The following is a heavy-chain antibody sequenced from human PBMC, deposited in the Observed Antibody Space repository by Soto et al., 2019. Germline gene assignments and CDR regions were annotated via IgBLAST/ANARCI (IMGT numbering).Heavy chain of an antibody. CDR1: GFTFSNAW. CDR3: TTSKARPDDYYYYGMDV. D-gene: IGHD6-6*01. Sequence: EVQLVESGGGLVKPGGSLRLSCAASGFTFSNAWMSWVRQAPGKGLEWVGRIKSKTDGGTTDYAAPVKGRFTISRDDSKNTVYLQMYSLKTDDTAVYYCTTSKARPDDYYYYGMDVWGQETTVTVSS. CDR2: IKSKTDGGTT. V-gene: IGHV3-15*01. J-gene: IGHJ6*02.